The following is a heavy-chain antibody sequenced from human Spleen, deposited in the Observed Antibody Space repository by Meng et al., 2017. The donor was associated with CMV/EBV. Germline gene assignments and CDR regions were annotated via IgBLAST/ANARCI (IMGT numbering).Heavy chain of an antibody. J-gene: IGHJ3*02. CDR2: FYTTEST. CDR1: CDASSRSY. Sequence: QESAPGLVKCSEVLSRTCTVSCDASSRSYCHWIRQPAGQGLAGVRIFYTTESTNYNPFLKRRFPMSVDTSKNQFSLKLSSVTAADTAVYYCARTEIVVLQNAFDIWGQGTMVTVSS. D-gene: IGHD3-22*01. CDR3: ARTEIVVLQNAFDI. V-gene: IGHV4-4*07.